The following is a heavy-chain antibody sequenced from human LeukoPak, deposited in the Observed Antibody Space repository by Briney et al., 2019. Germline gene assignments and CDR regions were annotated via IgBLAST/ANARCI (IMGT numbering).Heavy chain of an antibody. CDR3: ARHGADAYYDILTGYYKGNWFDP. CDR2: IYYSEST. Sequence: SETLSLTCTVSGGSISSYYWSWIRQPPGKGLEWIGYIYYSESTNYNPSLKSRVTISVDTSKNQFSLKLSSVTAADTAVYYCARHGADAYYDILTGYYKGNWFDPWGQGTLVTVSS. V-gene: IGHV4-59*08. J-gene: IGHJ5*02. CDR1: GGSISSYY. D-gene: IGHD3-9*01.